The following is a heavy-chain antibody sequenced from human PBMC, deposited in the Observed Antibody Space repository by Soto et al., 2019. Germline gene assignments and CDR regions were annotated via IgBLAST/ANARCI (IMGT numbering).Heavy chain of an antibody. J-gene: IGHJ4*02. CDR1: GFSLSTSGMG. V-gene: IGHV2-5*01. CDR2: IYWNDEK. Sequence: QITLKESGPTLVKPTQTLTLTCTFSGFSLSTSGMGVGWIRQPPGKAMEWLAIIYWNDEKRYSPSLKSRLTITKDTYKNQVVLTMTNMDPVDTATYYCAHRPSSSSFFDYWGQGTLVTVSS. CDR3: AHRPSSSSFFDY. D-gene: IGHD6-13*01.